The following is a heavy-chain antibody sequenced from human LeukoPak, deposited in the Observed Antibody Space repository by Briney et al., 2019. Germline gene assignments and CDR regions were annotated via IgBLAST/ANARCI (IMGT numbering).Heavy chain of an antibody. V-gene: IGHV3-30-3*01. CDR1: GFTFSSYA. CDR2: ISYDGSNK. CDR3: ARDWGVRGVIPDY. Sequence: PGRSLRLSCAASGFTFSSYAMHWVRQAPGKGLEWVAVISYDGSNKYYADSVKGRFTISRDNSKNTLYLQMNSLRAEDTAVYYCARDWGVRGVIPDYWGQGTLVTVSS. J-gene: IGHJ4*02. D-gene: IGHD3-10*01.